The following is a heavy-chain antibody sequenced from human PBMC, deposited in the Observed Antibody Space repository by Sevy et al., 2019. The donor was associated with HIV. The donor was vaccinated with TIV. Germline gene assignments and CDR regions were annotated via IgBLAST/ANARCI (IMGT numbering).Heavy chain of an antibody. V-gene: IGHV1-8*03. D-gene: IGHD4-17*01. CDR2: MNPNGGNT. J-gene: IGHJ3*02. CDR3: ARDSDYGGNGAYDI. Sequence: ASVKVSCKASGYTFTSRDINWVRQATGQGLEWMGWMNPNGGNTGYAQKFQNRVTITRNTSIRTAYMELSSLRPEDTAVYYCARDSDYGGNGAYDIWGQRTMVTVSS. CDR1: GYTFTSRD.